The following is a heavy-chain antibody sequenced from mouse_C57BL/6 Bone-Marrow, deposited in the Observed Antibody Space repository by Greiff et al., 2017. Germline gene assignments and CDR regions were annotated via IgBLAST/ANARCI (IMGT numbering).Heavy chain of an antibody. D-gene: IGHD2-5*01. V-gene: IGHV1-85*01. Sequence: VQVVESGPELVKPGASVKLSCKASGYTFTSYDINWVKQRPGQGLEWIGWIYPRDGSTKYNETFKGKATLTVDTSSSTAYMELHSLTSEDSAVYFCARGAYYSNYLAWFAYWGQGTLVTVSA. CDR2: IYPRDGST. CDR1: GYTFTSYD. J-gene: IGHJ3*01. CDR3: ARGAYYSNYLAWFAY.